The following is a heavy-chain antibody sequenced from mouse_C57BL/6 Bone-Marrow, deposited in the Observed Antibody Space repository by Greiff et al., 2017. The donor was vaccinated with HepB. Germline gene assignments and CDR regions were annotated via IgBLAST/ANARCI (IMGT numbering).Heavy chain of an antibody. CDR2: ISDGGSYT. CDR3: ARDRLLTTVVMDY. D-gene: IGHD1-1*01. V-gene: IGHV5-4*01. J-gene: IGHJ4*01. Sequence: DVHLVESGGGLVKPGGSLKLSCAASGFTFSSYAMSWVRQTPEKRLEWVATISDGGSYTYYPDNVKGRFTISRDNAKNNLYLQMSHLKSEDTAMYYCARDRLLTTVVMDYWGQGTSVTVSS. CDR1: GFTFSSYA.